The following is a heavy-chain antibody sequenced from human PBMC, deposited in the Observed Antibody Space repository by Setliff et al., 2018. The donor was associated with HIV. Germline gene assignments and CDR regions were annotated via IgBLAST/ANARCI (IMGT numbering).Heavy chain of an antibody. Sequence: TLSLTCTVSNGSINSGSYYWSWIRQPAGKRLEWIGRTYTSENTNYNPSLSSRVTISVDTSKNQFSLSLSSVTAGDTAIYFCAKGAGFYGDYTFDYWGQGNLVTVSS. V-gene: IGHV4-61*02. D-gene: IGHD4-17*01. J-gene: IGHJ4*02. CDR3: AKGAGFYGDYTFDY. CDR2: TYTSENT. CDR1: NGSINSGSYY.